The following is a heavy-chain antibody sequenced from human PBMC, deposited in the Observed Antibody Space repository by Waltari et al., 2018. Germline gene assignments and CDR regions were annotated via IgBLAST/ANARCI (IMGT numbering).Heavy chain of an antibody. J-gene: IGHJ4*02. CDR1: GFPFRSSW. Sequence: EVQVVESGGGLVQPGGSLRLSCAPFGFPFRSSWISWRRQAPGQGLEWVANIKEDGSAQYYLDSVRGRFTISRDNTKNSLFLQMNSLRAEDTAVYFCARATNHAFDNWGQGTLVTVSS. CDR2: IKEDGSAQ. CDR3: ARATNHAFDN. V-gene: IGHV3-7*01.